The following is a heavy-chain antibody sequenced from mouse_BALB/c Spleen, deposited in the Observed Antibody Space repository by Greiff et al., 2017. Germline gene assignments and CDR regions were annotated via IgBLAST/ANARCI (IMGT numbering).Heavy chain of an antibody. D-gene: IGHD1-1*01. V-gene: IGHV1-9*01. CDR3: ASHYYGSICFDY. Sequence: VQLQQSGAELMKPGASVKISCKASGYTFSSYWIDWVKQRPGHGLEWIGEIIPGSGSTNYNEKFKGKATFTADTSSNTAYMQLSSLTSEDSAVYYYASHYYGSICFDYWGQGTTLTVSS. J-gene: IGHJ2*01. CDR1: GYTFSSYW. CDR2: IIPGSGST.